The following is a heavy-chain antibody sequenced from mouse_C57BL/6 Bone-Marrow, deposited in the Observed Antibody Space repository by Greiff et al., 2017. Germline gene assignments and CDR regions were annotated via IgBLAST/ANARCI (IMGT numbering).Heavy chain of an antibody. J-gene: IGHJ3*01. CDR2: ISDGGSYT. CDR1: GFTFSSYA. CDR3: ARPYYYGSAWFAY. V-gene: IGHV5-4*01. D-gene: IGHD1-1*01. Sequence: VQLVESGGGLVKPGGSLKLSCAASGFTFSSYAMSWVRQTPEKRLEWVATISDGGSYTYYPDNVKGRFTISRDNAKNNLYLQMSHLKSEDTAMYYCARPYYYGSAWFAYWGQGTLVTVSA.